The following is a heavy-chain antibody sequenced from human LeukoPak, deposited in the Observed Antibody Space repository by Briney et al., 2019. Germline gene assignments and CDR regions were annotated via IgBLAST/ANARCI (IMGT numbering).Heavy chain of an antibody. CDR3: ARLVRGVTRDDY. V-gene: IGHV1-2*02. CDR1: GYTFTGYY. D-gene: IGHD3-10*01. Sequence: ASVKVSCKASGYTFTGYYMHWVRQAPGQGLEWMGWINPNSGGTNYAQKLQGRVTMTTDTSTSTAYMELRSLRSDDTAVYYCARLVRGVTRDDYWGQGTLVTVSS. CDR2: INPNSGGT. J-gene: IGHJ4*02.